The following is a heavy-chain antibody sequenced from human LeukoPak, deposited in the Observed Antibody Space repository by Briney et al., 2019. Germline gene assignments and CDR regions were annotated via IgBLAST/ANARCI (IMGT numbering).Heavy chain of an antibody. CDR3: ARSEYYYDSSGYYHHYFDY. J-gene: IGHJ4*02. CDR1: GGSISSYY. Sequence: SETLSLTCTVSGGSISSYYWSWIRQPAGEGLEWIGRIYTSGSTNYNPSLKSRVTMSVDTSKNQFSLKLSSVTAADTAVYYCARSEYYYDSSGYYHHYFDYWGQGTLVTVSS. V-gene: IGHV4-4*07. D-gene: IGHD3-22*01. CDR2: IYTSGST.